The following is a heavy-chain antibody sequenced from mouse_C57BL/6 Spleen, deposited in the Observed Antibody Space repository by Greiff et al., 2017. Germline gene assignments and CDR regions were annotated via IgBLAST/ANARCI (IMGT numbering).Heavy chain of an antibody. D-gene: IGHD3-2*02. Sequence: ESGPGLVKPSQSLSLTCSVTGYSITSGYYWNWIRQFPGNKLEWMGYISYDGSNNYNPSLKNRISITRDTSKNQFFLKLNSVTTEDTATYYCAREAQASWFAYWGQGTLVTVSA. CDR2: ISYDGSN. CDR1: GYSITSGYY. J-gene: IGHJ3*01. CDR3: AREAQASWFAY. V-gene: IGHV3-6*01.